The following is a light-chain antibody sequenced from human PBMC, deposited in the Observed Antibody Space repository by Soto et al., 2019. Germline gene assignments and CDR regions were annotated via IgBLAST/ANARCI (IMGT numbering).Light chain of an antibody. CDR3: AAWDDSLSGS. CDR1: SSNIGSNY. V-gene: IGLV1-47*01. Sequence: SVLTQPPSASGTPGQRVTISCSGSSSNIGSNYVYWYQQLPGTAPKLLIYRNSQRPSGVPDRFSGSKSGTSASLAISGLRSEDEADYYCAAWDDSLSGSFGGGTQLTVL. CDR2: RNS. J-gene: IGLJ2*01.